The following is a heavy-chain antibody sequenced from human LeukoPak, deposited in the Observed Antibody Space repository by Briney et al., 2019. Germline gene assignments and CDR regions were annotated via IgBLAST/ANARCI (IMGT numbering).Heavy chain of an antibody. J-gene: IGHJ4*02. D-gene: IGHD1-26*01. CDR3: AEEVGNTYPTFDY. Sequence: GGSLRLSCAASGFTFSSYAMHWVRQAPGKGLEWMAVISYDGSNNYYADSVKGRFTISRDNSKNTLYLQMNSLRVEDTAVYYCAEEVGNTYPTFDYWGQGTLVTVSS. V-gene: IGHV3-30-3*01. CDR2: ISYDGSNN. CDR1: GFTFSSYA.